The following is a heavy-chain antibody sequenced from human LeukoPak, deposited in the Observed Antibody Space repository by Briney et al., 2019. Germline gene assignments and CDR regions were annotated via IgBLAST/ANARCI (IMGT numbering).Heavy chain of an antibody. CDR3: ARHGPLRFLEWLDY. Sequence: NTSETLSLTCTVSGGSISSYYWSWIRQPPGKGLEWIGYIYYSGSTDYNPSLKSRVTISVDTSKNQFSLKLSSVTAADTAVYYCARHGPLRFLEWLDYWGQGTLVTVSS. D-gene: IGHD3-3*01. CDR2: IYYSGST. J-gene: IGHJ4*02. V-gene: IGHV4-59*08. CDR1: GGSISSYY.